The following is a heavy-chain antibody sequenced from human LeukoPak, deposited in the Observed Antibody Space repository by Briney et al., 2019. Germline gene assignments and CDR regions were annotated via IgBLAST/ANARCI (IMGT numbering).Heavy chain of an antibody. CDR3: ARPASSRDDAFDI. J-gene: IGHJ3*02. V-gene: IGHV4-30-2*01. CDR2: IYHSGST. CDR1: GGSISSGGYS. Sequence: PSETLSLTCAVSGGSISSGGYSWSWIRRPPGKGLEWIGYIYHSGSTYYNPSLKSRVTISVDRSKNQFSLKLSSVTAADTAVYYCARPASSRDDAFDIWGQGTMVTVSS.